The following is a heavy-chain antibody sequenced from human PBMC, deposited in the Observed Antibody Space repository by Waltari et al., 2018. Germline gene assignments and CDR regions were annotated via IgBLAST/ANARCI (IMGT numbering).Heavy chain of an antibody. CDR2: IYYSGST. D-gene: IGHD2-15*01. Sequence: QVQLQESGPGLVKPSQTLSLTCTVSGGSISSGGYYWSWIRQHPGKGLEWIGYIYYSGSTYYNPSLKSRVTISVDTSKNQFSLKLSSVIAADTAVYYCARGSLERVVVAATTPPADWGQGTLVTVSS. CDR3: ARGSLERVVVAATTPPAD. CDR1: GGSISSGGYY. J-gene: IGHJ4*02. V-gene: IGHV4-31*03.